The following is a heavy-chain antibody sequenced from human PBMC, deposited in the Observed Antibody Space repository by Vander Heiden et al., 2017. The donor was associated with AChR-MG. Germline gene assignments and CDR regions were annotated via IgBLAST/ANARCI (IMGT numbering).Heavy chain of an antibody. J-gene: IGHJ4*02. Sequence: EVQLLESGGGLVQPGGSLRLSCAASGFTFSSYAMGWVRQAPGKGLEWFSAISGSGGSTYYADSVKGRFTISRDNSKNTLYLQMNSLRAEDTAVYYCAKDQIVGATVDYWGQGTLVTVSS. CDR2: ISGSGGST. CDR1: GFTFSSYA. CDR3: AKDQIVGATVDY. V-gene: IGHV3-23*01. D-gene: IGHD1-26*01.